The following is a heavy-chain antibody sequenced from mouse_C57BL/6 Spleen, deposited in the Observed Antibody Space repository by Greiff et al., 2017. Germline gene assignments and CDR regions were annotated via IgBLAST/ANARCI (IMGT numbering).Heavy chain of an antibody. CDR1: GFTFSSYA. J-gene: IGHJ4*01. CDR2: ISDGGSYT. V-gene: IGHV5-4*03. D-gene: IGHD2-5*01. Sequence: EVMLVESGGGLVKPGGSLKLSCAASGFTFSSYAMSWVRQTPEKRLEWVATISDGGSYTYYPDNVKGRFTISRDNAKNNLYLQMSHLKSEDTAMYYCARGRGYSNYGGDAMDYWGQGTSVTVSS. CDR3: ARGRGYSNYGGDAMDY.